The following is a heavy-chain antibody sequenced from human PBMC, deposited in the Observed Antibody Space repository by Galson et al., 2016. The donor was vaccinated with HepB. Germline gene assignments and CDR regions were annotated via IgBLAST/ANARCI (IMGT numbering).Heavy chain of an antibody. CDR1: GASISSSTYY. J-gene: IGHJ3*01. CDR2: IYYSGES. CDR3: ARHRRERSPWDAFDV. Sequence: SETLSLTCTVSGASISSSTYYWDWIRQPPGKGLEWIGSIYYSGESYYNPSLRSRVTISVDTSKNQFSLNMNSVTAADTAVYYCARHRRERSPWDAFDVWGQGTMVSVSS. V-gene: IGHV4-39*07. D-gene: IGHD1-26*01.